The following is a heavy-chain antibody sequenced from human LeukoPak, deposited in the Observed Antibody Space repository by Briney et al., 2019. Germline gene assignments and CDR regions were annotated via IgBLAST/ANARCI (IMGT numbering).Heavy chain of an antibody. CDR1: GGSISSYY. Sequence: SETLSLTCTVSGGSISSYYWSWIRQPAGKGLEWIGRIYTSGSTNYNPSLKSRVTMSVDTSKNQFSLKLSSVTAADTAVYYCAREPPSFTSITMTTYFDLWGRGTLVTVSS. V-gene: IGHV4-4*07. D-gene: IGHD3-22*01. CDR3: AREPPSFTSITMTTYFDL. J-gene: IGHJ2*01. CDR2: IYTSGST.